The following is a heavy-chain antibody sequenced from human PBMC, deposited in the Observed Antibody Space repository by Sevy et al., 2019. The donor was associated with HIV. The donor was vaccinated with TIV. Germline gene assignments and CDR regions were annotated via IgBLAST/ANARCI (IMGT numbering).Heavy chain of an antibody. Sequence: GGSLRLSCAASGFIFSNFGMHWVRQVPGKVLEWVTFIRYDGSDKYYAASVKGRFTISRDDSKNTLYLQMDSLRAEDTAIYYCAKDLAGPGRRYFDYWGQGTLVTVSS. V-gene: IGHV3-30*02. CDR1: GFIFSNFG. CDR3: AKDLAGPGRRYFDY. D-gene: IGHD6-13*01. CDR2: IRYDGSDK. J-gene: IGHJ4*02.